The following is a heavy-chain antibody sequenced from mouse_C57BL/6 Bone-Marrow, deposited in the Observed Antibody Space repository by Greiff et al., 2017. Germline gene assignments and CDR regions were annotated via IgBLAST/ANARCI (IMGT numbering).Heavy chain of an antibody. D-gene: IGHD1-1*01. CDR3: AREVITVDY. CDR1: GYTFTSYW. CDR2: IHPNSGST. J-gene: IGHJ2*01. V-gene: IGHV1-64*01. Sequence: VLLQQPGAELVKPGASVKLSCKASGYTFTSYWMHWVKQRLGQGLEWIGMIHPNSGSTNYNEKLKSKATLTVDKSSSTAYMQLSSLTSEDSAFYCCAREVITVDYWGQGTTLTVSS.